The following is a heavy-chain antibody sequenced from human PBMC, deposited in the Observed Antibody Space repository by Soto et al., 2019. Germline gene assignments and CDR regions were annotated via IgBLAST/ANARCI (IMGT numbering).Heavy chain of an antibody. D-gene: IGHD1-20*01. J-gene: IGHJ4*02. CDR1: EFTFDDYG. Sequence: GGSLRLSCAASEFTFDDYGMHWVRQAPGKGLEWVSGISWNSGITDYADSVKGRFTISRDNAEKSLYLQMNSLRTEDSALYFCAKAVNYGGITGTYLDSWGQGTLVTVSS. CDR2: ISWNSGIT. V-gene: IGHV3-9*01. CDR3: AKAVNYGGITGTYLDS.